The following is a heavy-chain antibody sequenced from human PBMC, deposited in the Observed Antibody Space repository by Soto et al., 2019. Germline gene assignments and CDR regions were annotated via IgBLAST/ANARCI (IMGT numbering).Heavy chain of an antibody. J-gene: IGHJ4*02. Sequence: LRLSCEASGFTFPSDSMTWVRQAPGKGLEWVSSISSHGRDIFYADSVKGRFTISRDNAKDSLHLQMNSLTGEDSAVYYCARGAALAGKLDLWGQGTLVTVSS. V-gene: IGHV3-21*06. CDR2: ISSHGRDI. CDR3: ARGAALAGKLDL. CDR1: GFTFPSDS. D-gene: IGHD6-19*01.